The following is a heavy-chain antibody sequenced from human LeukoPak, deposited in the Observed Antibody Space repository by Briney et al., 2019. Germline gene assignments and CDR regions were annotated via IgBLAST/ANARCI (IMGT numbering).Heavy chain of an antibody. V-gene: IGHV1-2*02. D-gene: IGHD2-15*01. CDR2: INPNSGGT. Sequence: ASVKVSCKASGYTFTGYYMHRVRQAPGQGLEWMGWINPNSGGTNYAQKFQGRVTMTRDTSISTAYMELSRLRSDDTAVYYCATLGYCSGGSCYDFDYWGQGTLLVTVSS. J-gene: IGHJ4*02. CDR3: ATLGYCSGGSCYDFDY. CDR1: GYTFTGYY.